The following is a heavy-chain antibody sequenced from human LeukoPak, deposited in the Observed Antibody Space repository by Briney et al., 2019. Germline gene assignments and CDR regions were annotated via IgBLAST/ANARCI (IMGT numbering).Heavy chain of an antibody. CDR2: MNPNSGNT. Sequence: ASVKVSCKASGYTFTSYDINWVRQATGQGLEWMGWMNPNSGNTGYAQKFQGRVTMTRNTSISTAYMELSSLRSEDTAVYYCARGYRAESGYGDYFDYWGQGTPVTVSS. D-gene: IGHD5-12*01. V-gene: IGHV1-8*01. CDR3: ARGYRAESGYGDYFDY. J-gene: IGHJ4*02. CDR1: GYTFTSYD.